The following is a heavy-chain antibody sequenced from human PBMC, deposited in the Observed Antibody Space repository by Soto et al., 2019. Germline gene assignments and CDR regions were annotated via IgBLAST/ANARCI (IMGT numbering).Heavy chain of an antibody. Sequence: EVQLVESGGDLVQPGGSLGLSWAAPGFSVNSKSISWVRRPPGRGLEWVSLIQSGGSTYYAGSVKGRFTISRDFSENTLFLQMNSLRVEDTAVYYCTRDDVHCNGVRCYGVPMDVWGKGTTVTVSA. V-gene: IGHV3-66*01. CDR2: IQSGGST. J-gene: IGHJ6*04. CDR1: GFSVNSKS. D-gene: IGHD2-15*01. CDR3: TRDDVHCNGVRCYGVPMDV.